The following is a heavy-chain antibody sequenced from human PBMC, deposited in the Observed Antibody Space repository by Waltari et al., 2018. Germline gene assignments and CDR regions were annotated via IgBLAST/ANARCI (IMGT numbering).Heavy chain of an antibody. CDR1: GFTFSSYG. J-gene: IGHJ4*02. D-gene: IGHD2-21*02. V-gene: IGHV3-30*18. CDR3: AKGDSTDCVDY. Sequence: QVQLVESGGGVVQPGRSLRLSCAASGFTFSSYGMPWVRQAPGKGLEWVAVISYDGSNKYYADSVKGRFTISGDNSKNTLYLQMNSLRAEDTAVYYCAKGDSTDCVDYWGQGTLVTVSS. CDR2: ISYDGSNK.